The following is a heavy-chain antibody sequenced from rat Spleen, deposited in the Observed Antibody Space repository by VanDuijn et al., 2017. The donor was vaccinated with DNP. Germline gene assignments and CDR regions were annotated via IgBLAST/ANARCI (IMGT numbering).Heavy chain of an antibody. V-gene: IGHV5-31*01. D-gene: IGHD1-12*02. Sequence: EVQLVESGGDLVQPGRSLKVSCVASGFTFNNYWMTWTRQVPGKGLEWVASITSSGGDSYYPDSVKGRFTISRDNAKNTLYLQMNSLRSEDTATYYCARVGDYHDGGDGDVLDAWGQGTSVTVSS. CDR2: ITSSGGDS. CDR3: ARVGDYHDGGDGDVLDA. J-gene: IGHJ4*01. CDR1: GFTFNNYW.